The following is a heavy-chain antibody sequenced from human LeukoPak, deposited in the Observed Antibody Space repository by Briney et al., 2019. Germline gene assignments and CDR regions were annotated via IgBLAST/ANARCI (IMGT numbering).Heavy chain of an antibody. Sequence: GASVKVSCKASGYTFTSYDINWVRQATGQGLEWVGWMNPNSGNTGYAQKFQGRVTITRNTSISTAYMELSSLRSEDTAVYYCARGDTIVGATNLVDYWGQGTLVTVSS. V-gene: IGHV1-8*03. CDR2: MNPNSGNT. CDR1: GYTFTSYD. CDR3: ARGDTIVGATNLVDY. J-gene: IGHJ4*02. D-gene: IGHD1-26*01.